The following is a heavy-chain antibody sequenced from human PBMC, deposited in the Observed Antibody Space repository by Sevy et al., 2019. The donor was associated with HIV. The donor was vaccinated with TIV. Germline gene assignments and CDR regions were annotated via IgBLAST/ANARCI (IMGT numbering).Heavy chain of an antibody. V-gene: IGHV1-24*01. CDR3: ATATRAYYDSDASDI. CDR1: GYTLTELS. CDR2: FDPEDGET. D-gene: IGHD3-22*01. J-gene: IGHJ3*02. Sequence: ASVKVSCKVSGYTLTELSMHWVRQAPGKGLEWMGGFDPEDGETIYAQKFQGRVTMTEDTSTDTAYMELSSLRSEDTAVYYCATATRAYYDSDASDIWGQGTMVTVSS.